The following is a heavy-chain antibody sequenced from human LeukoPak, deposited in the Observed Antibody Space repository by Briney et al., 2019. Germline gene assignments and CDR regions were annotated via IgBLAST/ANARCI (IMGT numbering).Heavy chain of an antibody. Sequence: GGSLRLSCAASGFTFSSYAMSWVRQTPGKGLVWVSRVNSDGTITSYADSVRGRFTVSRDNAKNTLYLQLTSLGVEDTAIYYCVRESNSDSLDFWGQGTLVTVSS. D-gene: IGHD2-21*01. V-gene: IGHV3-74*01. J-gene: IGHJ1*01. CDR1: GFTFSSYA. CDR3: VRESNSDSLDF. CDR2: VNSDGTIT.